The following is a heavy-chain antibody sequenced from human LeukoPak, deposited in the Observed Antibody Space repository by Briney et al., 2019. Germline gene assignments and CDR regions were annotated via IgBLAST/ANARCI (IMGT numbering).Heavy chain of an antibody. J-gene: IGHJ4*02. D-gene: IGHD5-18*01. Sequence: GGSLRLSCAASGFTVSSNYMSWVRQAPGKGLEWVSVIYSGGSTYYADSVKGRFTISRDNSKNTLYPQMNSLRAEDTAVYYCAREVDTAMVIWGQGTLVTVSS. V-gene: IGHV3-53*01. CDR2: IYSGGST. CDR1: GFTVSSNY. CDR3: AREVDTAMVI.